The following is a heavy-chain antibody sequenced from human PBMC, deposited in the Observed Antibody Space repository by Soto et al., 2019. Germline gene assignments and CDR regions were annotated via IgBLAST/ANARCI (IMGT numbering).Heavy chain of an antibody. CDR3: TRDHRPSGYCSSTSCGRSHYYGMDV. J-gene: IGHJ6*02. Sequence: EVQLVESGGGLVKPGRSLRLSCTASGFTFGDYAMSWFRQAPGKGLEWVGFIRSKAYGGTTEYAASVKGRFTISRDDSKSIAYLQMNSLKTEDTAVYYCTRDHRPSGYCSSTSCGRSHYYGMDVWGQGTTVTVSS. CDR1: GFTFGDYA. V-gene: IGHV3-49*05. D-gene: IGHD2-2*01. CDR2: IRSKAYGGTT.